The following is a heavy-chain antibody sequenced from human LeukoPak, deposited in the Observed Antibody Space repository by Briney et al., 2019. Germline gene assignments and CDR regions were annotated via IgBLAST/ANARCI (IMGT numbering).Heavy chain of an antibody. D-gene: IGHD1-26*01. CDR2: IYPGDSDT. V-gene: IGHV5-51*01. CDR3: ARRHSGSYDGYYFDY. J-gene: IGHJ4*02. Sequence: GESLQISCKGSGYSFTSYWIGWVRQMPGKGLEWMGIIYPGDSDTRYSPSFQGQVTISADKSISTAYLQWSSLKASDTAMYYCARRHSGSYDGYYFDYWGLGTLVTVSS. CDR1: GYSFTSYW.